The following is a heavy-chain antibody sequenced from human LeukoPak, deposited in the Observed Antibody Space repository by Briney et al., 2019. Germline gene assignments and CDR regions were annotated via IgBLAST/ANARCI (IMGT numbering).Heavy chain of an antibody. D-gene: IGHD5-24*01. V-gene: IGHV1-46*01. CDR3: ARDEMDSLDY. CDR1: GYTFTSYY. J-gene: IGHJ4*02. Sequence: GASVTVSCKASGYTFTSYYLHWVRQAPGQGLEWMGIINPSGGNTNYAQKFQDRVTMTRDTSTSTVYMQLSNLRSEDTAVYYCARDEMDSLDYWGQGTLVTVSS. CDR2: INPSGGNT.